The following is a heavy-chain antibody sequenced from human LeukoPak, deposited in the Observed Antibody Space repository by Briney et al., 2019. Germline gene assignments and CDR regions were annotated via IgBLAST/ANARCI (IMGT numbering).Heavy chain of an antibody. CDR2: INPSGGST. CDR1: GYTFTSYY. CDR3: ARDSWSGYPYYYYYYMDV. D-gene: IGHD3-3*01. Sequence: ASVKVSCKASGYTFTSYYMHWVRQAPGQGLEWMGIINPSGGSTSYAQKLQGRVTMTRDMSTSTVYMELSSLRSEDTAVYYCARDSWSGYPYYYYYYMDVWGKGTTVTVSS. V-gene: IGHV1-46*01. J-gene: IGHJ6*03.